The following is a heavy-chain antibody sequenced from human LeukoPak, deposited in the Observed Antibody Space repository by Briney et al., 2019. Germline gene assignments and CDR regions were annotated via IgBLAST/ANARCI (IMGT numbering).Heavy chain of an antibody. V-gene: IGHV1-18*01. CDR3: ARAGLPFYYYYMDV. J-gene: IGHJ6*03. CDR1: GYTFTNYG. Sequence: ASVKVSRKASGYTFTNYGITWVRQAPGQGLEWMGWISPYNGNTNYAQKLQGRVTMTTDTSTSTAYMELRSLRSDDTAVYYCARAGLPFYYYYMDVWGKGTTVTISS. CDR2: ISPYNGNT. D-gene: IGHD5-12*01.